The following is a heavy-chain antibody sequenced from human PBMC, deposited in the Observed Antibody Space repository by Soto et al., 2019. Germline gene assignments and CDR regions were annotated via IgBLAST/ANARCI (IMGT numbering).Heavy chain of an antibody. J-gene: IGHJ6*02. D-gene: IGHD2-15*01. V-gene: IGHV3-53*04. CDR3: ARAFVVAATYYYGMDV. CDR1: GFTVSSNY. CDR2: IYSSGTT. Sequence: HPVGSLRLSCATSGFTVSSNYMNWVRQAPGKGLEWVSVIYSSGTTYFADSVKGRFTISRHNSKNTVYLQMNSLRADDTAVYYCARAFVVAATYYYGMDVWGQGTTVTVSS.